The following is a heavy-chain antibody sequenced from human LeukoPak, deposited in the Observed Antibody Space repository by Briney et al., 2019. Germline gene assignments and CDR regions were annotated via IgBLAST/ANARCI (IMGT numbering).Heavy chain of an antibody. D-gene: IGHD3-10*01. CDR3: ARGRFDYYGSGSYIQYYFDY. V-gene: IGHV1-8*01. J-gene: IGHJ4*02. Sequence: ASVKVSCKASGYTFTSYDINWVRQATGQGLEWMGWMNPNSGNTGYAQKFQGRVTMTRNTSISTAYMELSSLRSEDTAVYYCARGRFDYYGSGSYIQYYFDYRGQGTLVTVSS. CDR1: GYTFTSYD. CDR2: MNPNSGNT.